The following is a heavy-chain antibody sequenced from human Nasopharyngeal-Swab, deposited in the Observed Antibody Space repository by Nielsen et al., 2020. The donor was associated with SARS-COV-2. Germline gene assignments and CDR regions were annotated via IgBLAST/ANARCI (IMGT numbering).Heavy chain of an antibody. CDR3: AKDYYDSSGYRAFYGMDV. CDR2: IYSGGSST. V-gene: IGHV3-23*03. D-gene: IGHD3-22*01. Sequence: WIRQPPGKGLEWVSVIYSGGSSTYYADSVKGRFTISRDNSMNTLYLQMNSLRAEDTAVYYCAKDYYDSSGYRAFYGMDVWGQGTTVTVSS. J-gene: IGHJ6*02.